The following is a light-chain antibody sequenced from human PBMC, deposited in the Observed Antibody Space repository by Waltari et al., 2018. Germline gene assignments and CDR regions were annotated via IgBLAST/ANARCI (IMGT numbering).Light chain of an antibody. CDR2: STN. V-gene: IGLV1-44*01. CDR1: SSNIGSKS. J-gene: IGLJ2*01. CDR3: ATWDDSLNGL. Sequence: QSVLTQPPSASGTPGQRVTISCSGSSSNIGSKSVNWYQQVSGAAPKLLIYSTNQRPSGVPDRFSGSKSGTSASLAISGLQSEDESYYYCATWDDSLNGLFGGGTKLTVL.